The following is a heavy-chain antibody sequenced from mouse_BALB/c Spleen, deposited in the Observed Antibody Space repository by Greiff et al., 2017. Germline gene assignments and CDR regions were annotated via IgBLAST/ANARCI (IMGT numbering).Heavy chain of an antibody. CDR2: IYWDDDK. CDR3: ARSITTGLYWYFDV. CDR1: GFSLSTSGMG. D-gene: IGHD1-2*01. J-gene: IGHJ1*01. Sequence: QVTLKVSGPGILQPSQTLSLTCSFSGFSLSTSGMGVSWIRQPSGKGLEWLAHIYWDDDKRYNPSLKSRLTISKDTSSNQVFLKITSVDTADTATYYCARSITTGLYWYFDVWGAGTTVTVSS. V-gene: IGHV8-12*01.